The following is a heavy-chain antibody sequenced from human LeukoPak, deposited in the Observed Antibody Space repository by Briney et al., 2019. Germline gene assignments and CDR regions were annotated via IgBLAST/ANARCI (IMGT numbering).Heavy chain of an antibody. CDR3: ARGRDFWNPGPFDY. J-gene: IGHJ4*02. CDR2: ISSSSSYI. CDR1: GFTFDDYA. D-gene: IGHD1-1*01. V-gene: IGHV3-21*01. Sequence: GGSLRLSCAASGFTFDDYAMHWVRQAPGKGLEWVSSISSSSSYIYYADSVKGRFTISRDNAKNSLYLQMNSLRAEDTAVYYCARGRDFWNPGPFDYWGQGTLVTVSS.